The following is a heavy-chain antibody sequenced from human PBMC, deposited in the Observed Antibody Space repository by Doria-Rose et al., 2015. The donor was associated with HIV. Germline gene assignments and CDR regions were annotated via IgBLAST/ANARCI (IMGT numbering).Heavy chain of an antibody. J-gene: IGHJ4*02. Sequence: QVQLVESGPGLVKPSQTLSLTCTVSGGSISSAAYYWSWIRQPPRKGLEWIGYIYYSGSTYYSPSLKSRVTISVDTSKNQFSLKLSSVTAADTAVYYCARARITGTDYWGQGTLVTVSS. D-gene: IGHD1-20*01. CDR3: ARARITGTDY. V-gene: IGHV4-31*03. CDR1: GGSISSAAYY. CDR2: IYYSGST.